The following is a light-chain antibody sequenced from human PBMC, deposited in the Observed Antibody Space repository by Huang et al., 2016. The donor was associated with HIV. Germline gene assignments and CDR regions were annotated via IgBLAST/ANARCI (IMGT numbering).Light chain of an antibody. CDR2: PAS. CDR1: QGISSY. J-gene: IGKJ4*01. Sequence: DPVSITCRASQGISSYLAWYQQRPGKAPNLLIYPASTLQSGVPSRFSGSGSGTDFTLTISSLQPEDFAIDYCQQLNSYPLTFGGGTKVEIK. CDR3: QQLNSYPLT. V-gene: IGKV1-9*01.